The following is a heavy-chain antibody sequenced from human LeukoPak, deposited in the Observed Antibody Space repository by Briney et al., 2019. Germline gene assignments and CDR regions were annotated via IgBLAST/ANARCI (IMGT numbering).Heavy chain of an antibody. J-gene: IGHJ4*02. CDR2: IRYGSNK. D-gene: IGHD3-22*01. Sequence: PGGSLRLSCVASGFTFSSHGMHWVRQAPGKGLEGVAFIRYGSNKYYADSVKGRFTISRDNSKNTLYLQMNSLRAEDTAVYYCARGPSAYDSSRFGDYFDYWGQGTLVTVSS. V-gene: IGHV3-30*02. CDR1: GFTFSSHG. CDR3: ARGPSAYDSSRFGDYFDY.